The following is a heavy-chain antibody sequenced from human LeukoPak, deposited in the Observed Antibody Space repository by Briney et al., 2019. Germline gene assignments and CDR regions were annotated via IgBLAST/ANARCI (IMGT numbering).Heavy chain of an antibody. CDR2: IIPILGIA. D-gene: IGHD2-21*02. V-gene: IGHV1-69*04. Sequence: SVKVSCKASGGTFSSYAISWVRQAPGQGLEWMGRIIPILGIANYAQKFQGRVTITADKSTSTAYMELSSLRSEDTAVYYCARDRGIGAYCGGDCYIWGQGTLVIVSS. CDR3: ARDRGIGAYCGGDCYI. CDR1: GGTFSSYA. J-gene: IGHJ4*02.